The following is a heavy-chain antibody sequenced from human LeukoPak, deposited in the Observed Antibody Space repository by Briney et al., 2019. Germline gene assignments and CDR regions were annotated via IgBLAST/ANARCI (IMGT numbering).Heavy chain of an antibody. CDR1: GYSFTSYW. J-gene: IGHJ4*02. CDR3: ARAGWKGYSGYDLDY. V-gene: IGHV5-51*01. Sequence: GESLKISCKGSGYSFTSYWVGWVRQMPGKGLEWMGIIYPGDSDTRYGPSFQGQVTISADKSISTAYLQWSSLKASDTAMYYCARAGWKGYSGYDLDYWGQGTLVTVSS. D-gene: IGHD5-12*01. CDR2: IYPGDSDT.